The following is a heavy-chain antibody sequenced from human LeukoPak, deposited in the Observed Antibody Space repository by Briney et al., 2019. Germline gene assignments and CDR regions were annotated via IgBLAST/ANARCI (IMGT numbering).Heavy chain of an antibody. V-gene: IGHV3-64*01. D-gene: IGHD6-25*01. CDR3: ARARGSGWYYMDV. CDR1: GFIFNNYA. Sequence: GGSLRLSCAASGFIFNNYALHWVRQAPGKGLEYVSTINSNGGTTFHANSVKGRFTISRDNSKNVLYLQMTSLRIEDMAVYYCARARGSGWYYMDVWGKGTTVTVSS. CDR2: INSNGGTT. J-gene: IGHJ6*03.